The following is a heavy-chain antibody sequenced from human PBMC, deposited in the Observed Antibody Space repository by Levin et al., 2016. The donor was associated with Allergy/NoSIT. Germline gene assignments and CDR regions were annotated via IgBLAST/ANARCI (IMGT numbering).Heavy chain of an antibody. V-gene: IGHV4-59*08. CDR2: IYYSGST. J-gene: IGHJ4*02. D-gene: IGHD2-15*01. Sequence: WIRQPPGKGLEWIGYIYYSGSTNYNPSLKSRVTISVDTSKNQFSLKLSSVTAADTAVYYCARPSLRGGLGDWGQGTLVTVSS. CDR3: ARPSLRGGLGD.